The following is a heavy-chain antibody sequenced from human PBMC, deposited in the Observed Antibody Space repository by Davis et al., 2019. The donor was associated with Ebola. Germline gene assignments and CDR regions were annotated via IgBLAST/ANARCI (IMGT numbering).Heavy chain of an antibody. CDR1: GGSFSGYY. CDR2: INHSGST. D-gene: IGHD4-17*01. Sequence: GSLRLSCAVYGGSFSGYYWSWIRQPPGKGLEWIGEINHSGSTNYNPSLKSRVTVLVDTSKNQFSLKLTSVTAADTAVYYCARATVTTLFDYWGQGTLVTVSS. J-gene: IGHJ4*02. CDR3: ARATVTTLFDY. V-gene: IGHV4-34*01.